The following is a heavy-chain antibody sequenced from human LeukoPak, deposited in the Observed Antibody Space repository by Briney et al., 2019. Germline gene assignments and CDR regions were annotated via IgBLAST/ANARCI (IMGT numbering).Heavy chain of an antibody. CDR2: INPNSGVT. CDR1: GYTFTPYD. V-gene: IGHV1-2*02. Sequence: ASVKVSCKASGYTFTPYDMNWVRQAAGQGLEWMGGINPNSGVTDYAQKFQGRVTMTRDTSISTAYMELSRLRSEDTAVYYCAREDVVVVRAANYIYNWFIPWGQETLVTVSS. J-gene: IGHJ5*02. D-gene: IGHD2-2*01. CDR3: AREDVVVVRAANYIYNWFIP.